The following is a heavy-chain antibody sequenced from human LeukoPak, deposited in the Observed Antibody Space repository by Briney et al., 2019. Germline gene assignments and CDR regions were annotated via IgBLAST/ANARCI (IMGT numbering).Heavy chain of an antibody. Sequence: GASVKVSCKASGGTFSSYAISWVRQAPGQGLEWMGGIIPIFGTANYAQKFQGRVTITADESTSTASMELSSLRSEDTAVDYCGPGADMGATPWGQGTLVTVSS. CDR1: GGTFSSYA. CDR3: GPGADMGATP. CDR2: IIPIFGTA. V-gene: IGHV1-69*01. J-gene: IGHJ5*02. D-gene: IGHD1-26*01.